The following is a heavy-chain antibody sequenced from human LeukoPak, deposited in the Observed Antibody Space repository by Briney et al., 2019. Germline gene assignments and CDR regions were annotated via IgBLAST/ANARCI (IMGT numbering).Heavy chain of an antibody. V-gene: IGHV4-59*01. CDR1: GGSISSYY. J-gene: IGHJ6*03. D-gene: IGHD6-13*01. CDR3: ARGGEIAAAGYFYYMDV. CDR2: IYYSGST. Sequence: PSETLSLTCTVSGGSISSYYWSWIRQPPGKGLEWIGYIYYSGSTNYNPSLKSRVTISVDTSKNQFSLKLSSVTAADTAVYYCARGGEIAAAGYFYYMDVWGKGTTVTVSS.